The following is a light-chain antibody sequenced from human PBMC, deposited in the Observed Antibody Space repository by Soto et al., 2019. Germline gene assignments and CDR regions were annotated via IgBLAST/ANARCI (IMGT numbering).Light chain of an antibody. CDR3: QQSNSSPPT. Sequence: HMTQSTSHLSASVGARVTITWRGSQSISSYLNWYQQKPGKAPKLLIYAASSLQSGVPSRFSGSGSGTDFTLTISSLQPEDFATYFCQQSNSSPPTFGGGTKVDIK. V-gene: IGKV1-39*01. CDR2: AAS. CDR1: QSISSY. J-gene: IGKJ4*01.